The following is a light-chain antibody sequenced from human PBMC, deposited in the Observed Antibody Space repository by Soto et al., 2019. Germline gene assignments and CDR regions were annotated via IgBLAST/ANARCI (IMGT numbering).Light chain of an antibody. J-gene: IGLJ2*01. Sequence: QSVLTQPPSVSAAPGQNITISCSGSSSNIGDNHVSWYQQLPGTAPKLLIFDDDKRPSGIPDRFSASKSGTSATLGITGLPTGDEADYYCGTWDSSLGTLFGGGTKVTVL. CDR3: GTWDSSLGTL. CDR1: SSNIGDNH. CDR2: DDD. V-gene: IGLV1-51*01.